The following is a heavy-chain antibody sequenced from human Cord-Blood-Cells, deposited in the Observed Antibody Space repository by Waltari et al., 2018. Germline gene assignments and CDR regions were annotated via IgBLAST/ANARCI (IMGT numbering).Heavy chain of an antibody. CDR3: ARDMGYCSSTSCYAFDI. CDR2: SIPSVGTA. Sequence: QVQLVQSGAEVKKPGSSVKVSCKASGGTFSSYAISWVRLAPGPGLGGMGGSIPSVGTANYAQKFQGRVTITADESTSTAYMELSSLRSEDTAVYYCARDMGYCSSTSCYAFDIWGQGTMVTVSS. V-gene: IGHV1-69*01. J-gene: IGHJ3*02. CDR1: GGTFSSYA. D-gene: IGHD2-2*01.